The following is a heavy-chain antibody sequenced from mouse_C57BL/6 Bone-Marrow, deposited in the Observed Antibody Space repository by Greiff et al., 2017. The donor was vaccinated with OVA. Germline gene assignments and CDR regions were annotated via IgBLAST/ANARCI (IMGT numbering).Heavy chain of an antibody. J-gene: IGHJ4*01. CDR2: IRSRSNNYAT. CDR1: GFSFNTYA. V-gene: IGHV10-1*01. D-gene: IGHD4-1*01. Sequence: EVQLVESGGGLVQPKGSLKLSCAASGFSFNTYAMNWVRQAPGKGLEWVARIRSRSNNYATYYAVSVKDRFTHSRDDSESILYLQMNSMKTEDTAMYCCVRRVDWDVDAMDYWGQGTSVTVSS. CDR3: VRRVDWDVDAMDY.